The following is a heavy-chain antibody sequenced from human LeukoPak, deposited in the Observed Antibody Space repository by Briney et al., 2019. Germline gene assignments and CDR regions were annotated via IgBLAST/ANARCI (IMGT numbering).Heavy chain of an antibody. J-gene: IGHJ4*02. V-gene: IGHV3-48*01. CDR3: AKDGRTHFDH. CDR2: ISRCGTPI. Sequence: GGSLSLPCAPSGFPYQTSGMHWVRQAPGKGVEWVSYISRCGTPIPHAQSVKRRFTITRDNVQISLTLHMNTLRADDPAIYDCAKDGRTHFDHWGQGTLVTVSS. D-gene: IGHD3/OR15-3a*01. CDR1: GFPYQTSG.